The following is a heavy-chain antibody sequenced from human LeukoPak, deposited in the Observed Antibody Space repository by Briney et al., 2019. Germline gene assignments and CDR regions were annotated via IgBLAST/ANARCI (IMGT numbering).Heavy chain of an antibody. D-gene: IGHD5-24*01. V-gene: IGHV4-4*09. Sequence: SETLSLTCTVSGGSISSYYWTWIRQPPGKGLEWIGYIYTSGSTNSNPSLKSRVTISVDTSRTQFSLKLNSVTAADTAVYYCAGQRRLQLPFDHWGQGTLVTVSS. CDR1: GGSISSYY. CDR2: IYTSGST. J-gene: IGHJ4*02. CDR3: AGQRRLQLPFDH.